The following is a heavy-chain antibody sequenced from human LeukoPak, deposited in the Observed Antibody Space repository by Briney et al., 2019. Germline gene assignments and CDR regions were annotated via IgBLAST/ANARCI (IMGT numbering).Heavy chain of an antibody. D-gene: IGHD4-23*01. CDR2: ISGSAHKI. J-gene: IGHJ4*02. CDR1: GITFSNYA. Sequence: GGSLRLSCVASGITFSNYAVSWVRQAPEKGLDWVSVISGSAHKIRYADSVKGRFTISRDNSKNTLYLQMNSLRAEDTAVYYCARDSRETTVVTRPAFAYWGQGTLVTVSS. CDR3: ARDSRETTVVTRPAFAY. V-gene: IGHV3-23*01.